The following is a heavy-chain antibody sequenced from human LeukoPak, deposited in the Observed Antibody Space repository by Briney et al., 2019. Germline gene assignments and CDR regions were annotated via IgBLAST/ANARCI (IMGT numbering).Heavy chain of an antibody. Sequence: SVKVSCKASGGTFSSYAISWVRQAPGQGLEWMGGIIPIFGIANYAQKFQGRVTIPADESTSTAYMELSSLRSEDTAVYYCARSQITMVRGVIINWFDPWGQGTLVTVSS. CDR1: GGTFSSYA. CDR3: ARSQITMVRGVIINWFDP. J-gene: IGHJ5*02. D-gene: IGHD3-10*01. V-gene: IGHV1-69*13. CDR2: IIPIFGIA.